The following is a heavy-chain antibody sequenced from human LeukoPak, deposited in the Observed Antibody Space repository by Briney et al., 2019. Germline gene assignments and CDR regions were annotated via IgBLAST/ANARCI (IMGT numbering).Heavy chain of an antibody. CDR2: IYYSGST. D-gene: IGHD3-10*01. J-gene: IGHJ4*02. V-gene: IGHV4-59*08. CDR3: ARHVGNSGSGSYLTYFDY. CDR1: GGSISSYY. Sequence: SETLSLTCTVSGGSISSYYWSWIRQPPGKGLEWIGHIYYSGSTHYNPSLKSRVTISVDTSKNQFSLKLSSVTAADTAVYYCARHVGNSGSGSYLTYFDYWGQGTLVAVSS.